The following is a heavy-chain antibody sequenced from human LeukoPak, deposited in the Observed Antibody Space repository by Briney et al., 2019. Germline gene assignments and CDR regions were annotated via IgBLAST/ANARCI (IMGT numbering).Heavy chain of an antibody. D-gene: IGHD6-25*01. CDR3: ARVQREGYYNYGMDV. Sequence: PSETLSLTCTVSGGSISSYFWTWIRQPPGKGLEWIGYISYSGTTNYNPSLKSRVTISVDTSKKQFSLKLSSVTAADTAVYYCARVQREGYYNYGMDVWGQGTTVTVSS. V-gene: IGHV4-59*01. J-gene: IGHJ6*02. CDR1: GGSISSYF. CDR2: ISYSGTT.